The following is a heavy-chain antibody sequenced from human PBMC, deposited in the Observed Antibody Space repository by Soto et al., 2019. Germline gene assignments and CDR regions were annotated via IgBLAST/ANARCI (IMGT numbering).Heavy chain of an antibody. CDR1: GFTLSSYA. CDR3: ARDPGHDGNEYYTFGS. D-gene: IGHD3-3*01. Sequence: QVHLVESGGGVVQPGRSLRLSCAASGFTLSSYAMHWVRQAPGKGLEWVAVISCAGTSTYYADSVRGRFTISRDNSKDTVYLQLSSLRTQDKAVYPRARDPGHDGNEYYTFGSSGQGTLATVSS. J-gene: IGHJ4*02. V-gene: IGHV3-30-3*01. CDR2: ISCAGTST.